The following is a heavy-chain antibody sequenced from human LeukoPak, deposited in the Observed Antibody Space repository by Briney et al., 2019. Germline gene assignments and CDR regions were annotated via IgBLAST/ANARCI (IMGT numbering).Heavy chain of an antibody. J-gene: IGHJ1*01. D-gene: IGHD6-13*01. Sequence: PGGSLRLSCAASGFTFSSYSMNWVRQAPGKGLEWVSYISSSSSTIYYADSVKGRFTISRDNAKSSLYLQMNSLRAEDTALYYCARAGITTTGPLFQHWGQGALVTVSS. V-gene: IGHV3-48*01. CDR1: GFTFSSYS. CDR2: ISSSSSTI. CDR3: ARAGITTTGPLFQH.